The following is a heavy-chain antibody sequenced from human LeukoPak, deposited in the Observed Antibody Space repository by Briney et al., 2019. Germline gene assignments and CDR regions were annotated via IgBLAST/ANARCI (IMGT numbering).Heavy chain of an antibody. D-gene: IGHD6-19*01. Sequence: KPSETLSLTCAVYGGSFSGYYWSWIRQPPGKGLEWIGEINHSGSTNYNPSLKSRVTISVDTSKNQSSLKLSSVTAADTAVYYCARMYPGNSSGWYYYYGMDVWGQGTTVTVSS. CDR1: GGSFSGYY. V-gene: IGHV4-34*01. CDR2: INHSGST. J-gene: IGHJ6*02. CDR3: ARMYPGNSSGWYYYYGMDV.